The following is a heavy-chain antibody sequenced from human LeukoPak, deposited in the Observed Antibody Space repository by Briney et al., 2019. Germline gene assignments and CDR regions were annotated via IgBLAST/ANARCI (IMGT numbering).Heavy chain of an antibody. Sequence: PGRSLRLSCAASGFTFSSYGMHWVRQAPGKGLEWVAVISYDGSNKYYADSVKGRFTIARDNSKNTLYLQMNSLRAEDTAVYYCAKSGKGYYYGSGSYQNWFDPWGQGTLVTVSS. D-gene: IGHD3-10*01. CDR3: AKSGKGYYYGSGSYQNWFDP. V-gene: IGHV3-30*18. CDR1: GFTFSSYG. CDR2: ISYDGSNK. J-gene: IGHJ5*02.